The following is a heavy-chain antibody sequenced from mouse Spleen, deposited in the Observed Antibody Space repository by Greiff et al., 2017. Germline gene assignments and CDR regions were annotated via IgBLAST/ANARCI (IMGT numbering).Heavy chain of an antibody. J-gene: IGHJ2*01. V-gene: IGHV1-81*01. Sequence: QVQLQQSGAELARPGASVKLSCKASGYTFTSYGISWVKQRTGQGLEWIGEIYPRSGNPYDNEKFKGKATLTADKSSRTAYIELLSLTSEDSAVYFCSRWVTTVVSFDYGGQGTTLTVSS. D-gene: IGHD1-1*01. CDR1: GYTFTSYG. CDR2: IYPRSGNP. CDR3: SRWVTTVVSFDY.